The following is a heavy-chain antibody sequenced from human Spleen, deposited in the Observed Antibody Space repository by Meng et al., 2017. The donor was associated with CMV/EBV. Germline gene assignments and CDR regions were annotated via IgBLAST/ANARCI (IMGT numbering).Heavy chain of an antibody. D-gene: IGHD4-11*01. CDR3: ARDYSTTAFDY. Sequence: QVQRVQSGAEGKKPGASVKVSCKASGYTFTSYGISWVRQAPGQGLEWMGWISAYNGNTNYAQKLQGRVTMTTDTSISTAYMELSRLRSDDTAVYYCARDYSTTAFDYWGQGTLVTVPS. J-gene: IGHJ4*02. CDR2: ISAYNGNT. V-gene: IGHV1-18*01. CDR1: GYTFTSYG.